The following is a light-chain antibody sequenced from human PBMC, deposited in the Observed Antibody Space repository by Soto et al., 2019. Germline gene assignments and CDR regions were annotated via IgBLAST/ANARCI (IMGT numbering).Light chain of an antibody. J-gene: IGKJ2*01. V-gene: IGKV3-15*01. CDR1: QRVSTN. CDR2: GAS. Sequence: EIVMTQSPATLSVSPGERATLSCRASQRVSTNLAWYQQKPGQAPTLLIYGASTRATGIPGRFSGSGAETEFTLTISNLQSEDFAVYYCQQYSDWPPTYTFGQGTKLEIK. CDR3: QQYSDWPPTYT.